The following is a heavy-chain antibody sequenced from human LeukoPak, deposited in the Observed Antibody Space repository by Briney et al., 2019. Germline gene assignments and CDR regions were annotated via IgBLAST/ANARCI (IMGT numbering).Heavy chain of an antibody. CDR2: ISGGGGST. V-gene: IGHV3-23*01. CDR1: GFTFTSYS. D-gene: IGHD1-26*01. CDR3: AKGGKWDVTPFDY. J-gene: IGHJ4*02. Sequence: GGSLRLSCAASGFTFTSYSMNWVRQAPGKGLEWDSTISGGGGSTYYADSVKGRFTISRDNSKNTLYLQVNSLRAEDTAVYYCAKGGKWDVTPFDYWGQGTLVTVSS.